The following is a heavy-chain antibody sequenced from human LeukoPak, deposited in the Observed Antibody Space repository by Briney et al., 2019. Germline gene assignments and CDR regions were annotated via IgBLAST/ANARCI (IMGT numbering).Heavy chain of an antibody. CDR1: GGSISSGDYY. CDR3: ARESYYDILSPTSDFDY. Sequence: SETLSLTCTVSGGSISSGDYYWSWIRQPPGKGLEWIGYIYYSGSTYYNPSLKSRVTISVDTSKNQFSLKLSSVTAADTAVYYCARESYYDILSPTSDFDYWGQGTLVTVPS. CDR2: IYYSGST. V-gene: IGHV4-30-4*01. J-gene: IGHJ4*02. D-gene: IGHD3-9*01.